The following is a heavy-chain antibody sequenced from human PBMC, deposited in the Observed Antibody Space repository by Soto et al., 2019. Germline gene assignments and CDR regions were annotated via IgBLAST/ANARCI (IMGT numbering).Heavy chain of an antibody. CDR1: GFTFTRYS. Sequence: EVQLVESGGGLVKPGGSLRLSWAASGFTFTRYSMNWVRQAPGKGLEWVSSISSTTNYIYYGDSMKGRFTMSRDTAKNSLDLEMTSLRAEDTAVYYCARESEDLTSTFDYWGQGNLVTFSS. CDR3: ARESEDLTSTFDY. CDR2: ISSTTNYI. V-gene: IGHV3-21*06. J-gene: IGHJ4*02.